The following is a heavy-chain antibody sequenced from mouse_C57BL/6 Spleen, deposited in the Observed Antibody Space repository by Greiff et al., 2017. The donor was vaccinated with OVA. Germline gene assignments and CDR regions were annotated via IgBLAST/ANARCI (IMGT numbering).Heavy chain of an antibody. J-gene: IGHJ3*01. V-gene: IGHV1-55*01. Sequence: QVQLQQPGAELVKPGASVKMSCKASGYTFTSYWITWVKQRPGQGLEWIGDIYPGSGSTNYNEKFKSKATLTVDTSSSTAYMQLSSLTSEDSAVYYCARFDDYDGAWFAYWGQGTLVTVSA. CDR1: GYTFTSYW. CDR2: IYPGSGST. CDR3: ARFDDYDGAWFAY. D-gene: IGHD2-4*01.